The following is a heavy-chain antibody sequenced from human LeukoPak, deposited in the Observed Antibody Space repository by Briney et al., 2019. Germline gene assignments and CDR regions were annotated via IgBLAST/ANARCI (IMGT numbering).Heavy chain of an antibody. J-gene: IGHJ5*02. D-gene: IGHD4-17*01. Sequence: PGGSLRLSCAASGFTFSSYGMHWVRQAPGKGLEWVAVIWYDGSNKCYADSVKGRFTISRDNSKNTLYLQMNSLRAEDTAVYYCARLYGTYPGWFDPWGQGTLVTVSS. CDR1: GFTFSSYG. CDR3: ARLYGTYPGWFDP. CDR2: IWYDGSNK. V-gene: IGHV3-33*01.